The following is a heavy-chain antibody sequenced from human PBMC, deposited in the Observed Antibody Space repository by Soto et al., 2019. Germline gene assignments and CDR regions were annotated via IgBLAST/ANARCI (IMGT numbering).Heavy chain of an antibody. Sequence: SQTLSLTCAISGDSVSSNSAAWNWIRQSPSRGLEWLGRTYYRSKWYNDYAVSVKSRITINPDTSKNQFSLQLNSVTPEDTAVYYCARETHCSGGSCYRGVGLTFDYWGQGTLVTVSS. CDR1: GDSVSSNSAA. D-gene: IGHD2-15*01. CDR2: TYYRSKWYN. CDR3: ARETHCSGGSCYRGVGLTFDY. V-gene: IGHV6-1*01. J-gene: IGHJ4*02.